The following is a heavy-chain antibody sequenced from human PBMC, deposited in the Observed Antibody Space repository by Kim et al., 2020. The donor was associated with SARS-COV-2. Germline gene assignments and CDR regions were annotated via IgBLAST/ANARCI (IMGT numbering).Heavy chain of an antibody. J-gene: IGHJ4*02. CDR2: YEGENK. CDR3: ARDYDY. V-gene: IGHV3-30*01. Sequence: YEGENKYNADPVHDRLTHPRDNSKNPLYLQMNSREAEDTAVYYCARDYDYWGQGTLVTVSS.